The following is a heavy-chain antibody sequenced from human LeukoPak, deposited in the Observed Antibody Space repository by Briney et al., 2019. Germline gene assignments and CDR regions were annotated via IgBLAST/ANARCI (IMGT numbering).Heavy chain of an antibody. CDR2: IYYSGST. CDR1: GGSFNSYY. J-gene: IGHJ4*02. CDR3: AGSITMVRGVIGIDY. Sequence: SETLSLTCAVSGGSFNSYYWSWIRQHPGKGLEWIGYIYYSGSTYYNPSLKSRVTISVDTSKNQFSLKLSSVTAADTAVYYCAGSITMVRGVIGIDYWGQGTLVTVSS. D-gene: IGHD3-10*01. V-gene: IGHV4-59*06.